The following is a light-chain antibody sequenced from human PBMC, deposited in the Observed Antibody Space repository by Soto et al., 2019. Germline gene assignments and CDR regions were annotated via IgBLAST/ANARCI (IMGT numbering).Light chain of an antibody. CDR1: QGISSY. CDR3: QQLNSYLP. Sequence: DIQLTQSPSFLSASVGDRVTITCRASQGISSYLAWYQQKPGKAPKLLIYAASTLQSGVPLRFSGSGSGTEFTLTISSLQPEDFATYYCQQLNSYLPFGQGTRLEIK. V-gene: IGKV1-9*01. CDR2: AAS. J-gene: IGKJ5*01.